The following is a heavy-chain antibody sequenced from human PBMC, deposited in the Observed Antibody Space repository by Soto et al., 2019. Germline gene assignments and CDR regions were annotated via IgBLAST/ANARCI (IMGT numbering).Heavy chain of an antibody. D-gene: IGHD3-3*01. Sequence: QVQVVESGGGVVQPGRSLRLSCAASGFIFRTYAMHWVRQAPGKGLEWVAIISFDGTKKYYADSVKGRFTISRDNPTNTLYLQMNSLRGDDTAVYHCAKAFWSGLLRTKDDKQYHAVDVWGRGTTVVVSS. V-gene: IGHV3-30*18. CDR2: ISFDGTKK. CDR3: AKAFWSGLLRTKDDKQYHAVDV. J-gene: IGHJ6*02. CDR1: GFIFRTYA.